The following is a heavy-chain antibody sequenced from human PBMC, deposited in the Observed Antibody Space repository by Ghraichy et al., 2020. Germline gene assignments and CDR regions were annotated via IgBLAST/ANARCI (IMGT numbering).Heavy chain of an antibody. D-gene: IGHD3/OR15-3a*01. CDR2: IYHSGST. V-gene: IGHV4-30-2*01. J-gene: IGHJ3*02. CDR1: GGSINSGNYS. Sequence: SETLSLTCAVSGGSINSGNYSFSWIRQPPGTGLEWIGYIYHSGSTYYNPSLKSRVTISADRSKNQISLKLTSVTAADTAVYYCARAPYDDDGFCDDGFDIWGQGPMIPVSS. CDR3: ARAPYDDDGFCDDGFDI.